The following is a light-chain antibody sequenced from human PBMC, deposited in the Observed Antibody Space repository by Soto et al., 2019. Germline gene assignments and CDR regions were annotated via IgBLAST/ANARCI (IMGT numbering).Light chain of an antibody. V-gene: IGKV3-15*01. Sequence: EIVMTQSPATLSASPGDRTTLSCWASQSLNNNLVWYQQKPGHPPRLLIYHASTRAAGVPARFSGSGYGTEFTLTSSRLQSEDFAVYYCQQFEQWPPLFSFGQGTRVEIK. J-gene: IGKJ2*01. CDR3: QQFEQWPPLFS. CDR2: HAS. CDR1: QSLNNN.